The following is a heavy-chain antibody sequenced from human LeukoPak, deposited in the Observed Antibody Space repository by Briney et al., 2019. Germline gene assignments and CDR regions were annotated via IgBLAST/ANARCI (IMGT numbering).Heavy chain of an antibody. J-gene: IGHJ4*02. Sequence: SETMSLTCTVSGDSISGTYYWSWLRQAPGKGLEYIGYIYYSGATNYNPSLKSRITISVDTTSTQFFLRLRFMAAADTAIYYCARDSSLLGSFDDWGQGTLVTVSS. D-gene: IGHD7-27*01. CDR3: ARDSSLLGSFDD. CDR1: GDSISGTYY. V-gene: IGHV4-59*01. CDR2: IYYSGAT.